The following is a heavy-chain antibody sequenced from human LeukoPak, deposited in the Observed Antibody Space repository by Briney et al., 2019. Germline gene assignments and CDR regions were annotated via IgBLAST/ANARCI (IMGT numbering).Heavy chain of an antibody. Sequence: GRSLRLSCAASGFTFSSYSMNWVRQAPGKGLEWVSSISSSSSYIYYADSVKGRFTISRDNAKNSLYLQMNSLRAEDTAVYYCASGSRVVVVPAAIFNWGQGTLVTVSS. J-gene: IGHJ4*02. CDR2: ISSSSSYI. CDR3: ASGSRVVVVPAAIFN. D-gene: IGHD2-2*01. CDR1: GFTFSSYS. V-gene: IGHV3-21*01.